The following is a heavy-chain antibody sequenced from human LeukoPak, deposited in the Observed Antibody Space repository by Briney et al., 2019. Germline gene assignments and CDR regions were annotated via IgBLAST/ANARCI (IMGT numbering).Heavy chain of an antibody. CDR3: ARAGLAGSKWSWFDP. Sequence: SETLSLTCAVYGGSFSDYFWSWIRQSPGKGLEWIGEIERGGSTVYSPSLKNRVTMSLDSSKIQFSLRLTHVTAADSAVYFCARAGLAGSKWSWFDPWGQGTLVTVSS. CDR1: GGSFSDYF. D-gene: IGHD6-19*01. V-gene: IGHV4-34*01. CDR2: IERGGST. J-gene: IGHJ5*02.